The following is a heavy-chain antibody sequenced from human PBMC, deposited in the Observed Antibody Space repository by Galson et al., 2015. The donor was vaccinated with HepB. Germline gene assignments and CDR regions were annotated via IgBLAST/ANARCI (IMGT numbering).Heavy chain of an antibody. CDR3: ARDPRNWVDTAMVPHYGMDV. J-gene: IGHJ6*02. Sequence: SVKVSCKASVGTFSSYAISWVRQAPGQGLEWMGGIIPIFGTANYAQKFQGRVTITADESTSTAYMELSSLRSEDTAVYYCARDPRNWVDTAMVPHYGMDVWGQGTTVTVSS. V-gene: IGHV1-69*13. CDR1: VGTFSSYA. CDR2: IIPIFGTA. D-gene: IGHD5-18*01.